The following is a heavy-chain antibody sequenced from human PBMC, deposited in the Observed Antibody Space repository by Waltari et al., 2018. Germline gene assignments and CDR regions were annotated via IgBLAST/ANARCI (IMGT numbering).Heavy chain of an antibody. CDR1: GYTFTSYA. Sequence: QVQLVQSGAEVKKPGASVKVSCKASGYTFTSYAMHWVRQAPGQRLEWMGWINAGNGNTKYSHEFQGRVTITRDASASTAYMELSSLRSEDMAVYYCARERRNNWFDPWGQGTLVTVSS. CDR2: INAGNGNT. CDR3: ARERRNNWFDP. J-gene: IGHJ5*02. V-gene: IGHV1-3*03.